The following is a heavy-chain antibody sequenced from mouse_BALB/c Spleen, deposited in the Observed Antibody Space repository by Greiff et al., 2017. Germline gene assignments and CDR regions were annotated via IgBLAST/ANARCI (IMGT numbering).Heavy chain of an antibody. CDR1: GFTFSSYG. D-gene: IGHD4-1*01. V-gene: IGHV5-6-3*01. Sequence: EVKLVESGGGLVQPGGSLKLSCAASGFTFSSYGMSWVRQTPDKRLELVATINSNGGSTYYPDSVKGRFTISRDNAKNTLYLQMSSLKSEDTAMYYCARGGVELGRWFAYWGQGTLVTVSA. J-gene: IGHJ3*01. CDR2: INSNGGST. CDR3: ARGGVELGRWFAY.